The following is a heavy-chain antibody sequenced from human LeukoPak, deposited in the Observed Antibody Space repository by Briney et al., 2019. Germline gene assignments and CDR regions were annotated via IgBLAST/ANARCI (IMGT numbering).Heavy chain of an antibody. CDR2: IYYSGST. J-gene: IGHJ4*02. Sequence: SSETLSLTCTVSGGSISSSSYYWGWIRQPPGKGLEWIGSIYYSGSTYYNPSLKSRVTISVDTSKNQFSLKLSSVTAADTAVYYCASSTYCGGDCFSDYWGQGTLVTVSS. D-gene: IGHD2-21*02. V-gene: IGHV4-39*07. CDR1: GGSISSSSYY. CDR3: ASSTYCGGDCFSDY.